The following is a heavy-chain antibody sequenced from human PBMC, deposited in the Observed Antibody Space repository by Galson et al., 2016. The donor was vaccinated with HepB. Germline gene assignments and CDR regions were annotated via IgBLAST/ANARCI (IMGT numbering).Heavy chain of an antibody. V-gene: IGHV3-30*04. J-gene: IGHJ4*02. CDR3: ARDFDSRGFYLTSYYFDF. Sequence: SLRLSCAASGFTFSAYTMHWVRQAPGKGLEWVAFIADDGITKYLDSVKGRFTISRDNSRNTMYLQMNSLRAEDTAVYYCARDFDSRGFYLTSYYFDFWGQGTRVSVSS. D-gene: IGHD3-22*01. CDR2: IADDGITK. CDR1: GFTFSAYT.